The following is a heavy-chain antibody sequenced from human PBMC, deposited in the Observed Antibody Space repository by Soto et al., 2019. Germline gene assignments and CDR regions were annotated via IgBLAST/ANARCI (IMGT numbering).Heavy chain of an antibody. J-gene: IGHJ4*02. CDR1: GGSISSSSYY. V-gene: IGHV4-39*01. Sequence: SETLSLTCTVSGGSISSSSYYWGWIRQPPGKGLEWIGSIYYSGSTYYNPPLKSRVTISVDTSKNQFSLKLSSVTAADTAVYYCARHPGSPGPRGIAAAVVDYGGQGTLVTVSS. D-gene: IGHD6-13*01. CDR2: IYYSGST. CDR3: ARHPGSPGPRGIAAAVVDY.